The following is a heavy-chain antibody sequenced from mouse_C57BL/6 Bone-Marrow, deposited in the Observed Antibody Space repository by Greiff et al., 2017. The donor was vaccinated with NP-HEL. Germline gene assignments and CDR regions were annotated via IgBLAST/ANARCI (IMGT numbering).Heavy chain of an antibody. D-gene: IGHD2-1*01. Sequence: QVQLQQSGAELVKPGASVKMSCNASGYTFTTYPIEWVKQNHGKSLEWIGNFHPYNDDTEYNEKFKNKATLTVEKSSSTVYLELSRLTSDDSSVYYCARGGNYWYYFDYWGQGTTLTVSS. V-gene: IGHV1-47*01. CDR1: GYTFTTYP. J-gene: IGHJ2*01. CDR2: FHPYNDDT. CDR3: ARGGNYWYYFDY.